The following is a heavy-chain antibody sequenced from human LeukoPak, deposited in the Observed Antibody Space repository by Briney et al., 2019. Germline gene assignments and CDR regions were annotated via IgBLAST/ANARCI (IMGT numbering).Heavy chain of an antibody. Sequence: SQTLSLTCTVSGGSISSDDYYWSWIRQPPGKGLEWIGYIYYSGSTYYNPSLKSRVTISVDTSKNQFSLKLSSVTAADTAVYYCARVCKAEVVVVPAAILAFDNWGQGTMVTVSS. CDR2: IYYSGST. CDR3: ARVCKAEVVVVPAAILAFDN. V-gene: IGHV4-30-4*08. D-gene: IGHD2-2*02. CDR1: GGSISSDDYY. J-gene: IGHJ3*02.